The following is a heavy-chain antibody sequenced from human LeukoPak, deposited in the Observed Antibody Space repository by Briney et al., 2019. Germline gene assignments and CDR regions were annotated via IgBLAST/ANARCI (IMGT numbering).Heavy chain of an antibody. CDR3: ARDDYDFWSGYYAY. Sequence: GGSLRLSCAASGFTFSSYAMSWVRQAPGKGLEWVSAISGSGGSTYYADSVKGRFTISRDNSKNTLFLQMNSLRAEDTAVYYCARDDYDFWSGYYAYWGQGTLVTVSS. CDR1: GFTFSSYA. V-gene: IGHV3-23*01. CDR2: ISGSGGST. D-gene: IGHD3-3*01. J-gene: IGHJ4*02.